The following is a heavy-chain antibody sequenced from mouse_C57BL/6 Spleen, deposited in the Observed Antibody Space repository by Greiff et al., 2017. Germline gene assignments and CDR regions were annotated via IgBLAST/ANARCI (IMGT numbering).Heavy chain of an antibody. D-gene: IGHD2-1*01. Sequence: QVQLQQPGAELVRPGSSVKLSCKASGYTFTSYWMDWVKQRPGQGLEWIGNIYPSDSETHYNQKFKDKATLTVDKSSSTAYMQLSSLTSEDSAVYYCARRRGYGNYFDYWGQGTTLTVSS. CDR3: ARRRGYGNYFDY. CDR2: IYPSDSET. CDR1: GYTFTSYW. V-gene: IGHV1-61*01. J-gene: IGHJ2*01.